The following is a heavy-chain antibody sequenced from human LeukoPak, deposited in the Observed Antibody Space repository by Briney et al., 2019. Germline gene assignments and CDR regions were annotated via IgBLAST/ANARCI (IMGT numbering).Heavy chain of an antibody. J-gene: IGHJ4*02. Sequence: GPSVKVSCKASGYTFTSYDINWVRHATAQGHELMGWMNPNSGNTGYAQKFQGRVTMTRNTSISTAYMELSSLRSEDSAVYYCARGLMGANSDYWGQGTLVTVSS. CDR1: GYTFTSYD. CDR3: ARGLMGANSDY. D-gene: IGHD2-8*01. V-gene: IGHV1-8*01. CDR2: MNPNSGNT.